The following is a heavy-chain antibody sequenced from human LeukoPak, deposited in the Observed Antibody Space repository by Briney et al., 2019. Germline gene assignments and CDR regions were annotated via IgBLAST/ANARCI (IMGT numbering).Heavy chain of an antibody. Sequence: GGSLRLSCAASGFTFSNYDMSWVGQAPGKGLEWVSSISDSGGSTYYADSVKGRFTISRDNSKNTLYLQMTNLRAADTAVYYCANYYDSSVYYYPFDYWGQGTLVTVSS. CDR1: GFTFSNYD. D-gene: IGHD3-22*01. CDR2: ISDSGGST. V-gene: IGHV3-23*01. CDR3: ANYYDSSVYYYPFDY. J-gene: IGHJ4*02.